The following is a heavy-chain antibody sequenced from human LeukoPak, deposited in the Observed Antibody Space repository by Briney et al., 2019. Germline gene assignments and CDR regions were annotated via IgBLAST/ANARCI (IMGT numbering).Heavy chain of an antibody. D-gene: IGHD1-26*01. J-gene: IGHJ4*02. V-gene: IGHV3-53*01. CDR2: IYTGGST. CDR3: ARFSSGSFDY. CDR1: GFTFSSNY. Sequence: GGSLRLSCAASGFTFSSNYMSWVRQAPGKGLEWVSVIYTGGSTYYSDSVKGRFTISRDNSKNTLYLQMSRLRAEDTAVYYCARFSSGSFDYWGQGTLVTVSS.